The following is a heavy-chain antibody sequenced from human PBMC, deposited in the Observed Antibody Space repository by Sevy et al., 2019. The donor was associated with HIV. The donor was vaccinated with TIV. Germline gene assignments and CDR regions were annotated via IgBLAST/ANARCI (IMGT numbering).Heavy chain of an antibody. CDR3: AKASRGYSYGYYFDY. D-gene: IGHD5-18*01. J-gene: IGHJ4*02. CDR1: GFTFSSYA. Sequence: GGSLRLSCAASGFTFSSYAMSWVRQAPGKGLEWVSAISGSGGSTYYADSVKGRFTISRDNSKNTLYLQMNSLRAEDTAVYHCAKASRGYSYGYYFDYWGQGTLVTVSS. CDR2: ISGSGGST. V-gene: IGHV3-23*01.